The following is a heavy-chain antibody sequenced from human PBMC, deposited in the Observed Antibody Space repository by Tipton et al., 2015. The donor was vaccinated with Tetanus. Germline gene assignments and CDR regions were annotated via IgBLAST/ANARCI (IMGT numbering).Heavy chain of an antibody. CDR3: ARGAYSYDSSGYYYLLDP. CDR1: GGSFSGYY. D-gene: IGHD3-22*01. V-gene: IGHV4-34*01. J-gene: IGHJ5*02. Sequence: TLSLTCAVYGGSFSGYYWNWIRQPPGKGLEWIGEINYSGTTNYNPSLKSRVTMSVDTSKNQFSLQLSSMTAADTAVVFCARGAYSYDSSGYYYLLDPWGQGTLVTVSS. CDR2: INYSGTT.